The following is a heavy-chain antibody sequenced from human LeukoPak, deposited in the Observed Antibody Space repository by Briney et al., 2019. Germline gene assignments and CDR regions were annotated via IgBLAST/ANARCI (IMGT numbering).Heavy chain of an antibody. CDR3: AKGGYFYDSSDAY. J-gene: IGHJ4*02. CDR1: GFTFSSYE. D-gene: IGHD3-22*01. V-gene: IGHV3-48*03. CDR2: ISSSGSAI. Sequence: GGSLRLSCAASGFTFSSYEMNWVRQAPRKGLEWLSYISSSGSAIYYADSVKGRFTISRDNAKNSLYLRMNSLRAEDTAVYYCAKGGYFYDSSDAYWGQGTLVTVSS.